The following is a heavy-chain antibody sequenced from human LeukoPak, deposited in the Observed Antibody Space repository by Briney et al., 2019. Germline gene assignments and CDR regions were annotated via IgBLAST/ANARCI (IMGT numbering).Heavy chain of an antibody. CDR1: GGSISSSNYY. CDR2: IYTSGST. V-gene: IGHV4-61*02. Sequence: SQTLSLTCTVSGGSISSSNYYWSWIRQPAGKGLEWIGRIYTSGSTNYNPSLKSRVTMSVDTSKNQFSLKLSSVTAADTAVYYCARVACSGGSCWSFDYWGQGTLVTVSS. J-gene: IGHJ4*02. CDR3: ARVACSGGSCWSFDY. D-gene: IGHD2-15*01.